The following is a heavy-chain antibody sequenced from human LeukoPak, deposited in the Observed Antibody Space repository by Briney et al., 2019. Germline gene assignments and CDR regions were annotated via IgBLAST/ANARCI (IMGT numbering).Heavy chain of an antibody. CDR2: INPSGGST. CDR1: GYTFTTYY. V-gene: IGHV1-46*01. J-gene: IGHJ4*02. Sequence: ASVKVSCKASGYTFTTYYMHWVRQAPGQGLEWMGIINPSGGSTTYAQKFQGRVTMTSDTSTSTVYMEVSSLRSEDTAVYYCARGRSSGYYYTLAYWGQGTLVTASS. CDR3: ARGRSSGYYYTLAY. D-gene: IGHD3-22*01.